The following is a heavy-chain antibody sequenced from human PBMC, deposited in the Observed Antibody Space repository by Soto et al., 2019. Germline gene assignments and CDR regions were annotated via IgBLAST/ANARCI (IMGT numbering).Heavy chain of an antibody. Sequence: ASVKVSCKASGGTFSSYAISWVRQAPGQGLEWMGGIIPIFGTANYAQKFQGRVTITADESTSTAYMELSSLRSEDTAVYYCAREKSDYGDYGMDVWGQGTTVTVSS. J-gene: IGHJ6*02. CDR3: AREKSDYGDYGMDV. CDR1: GGTFSSYA. D-gene: IGHD4-17*01. CDR2: IIPIFGTA. V-gene: IGHV1-69*13.